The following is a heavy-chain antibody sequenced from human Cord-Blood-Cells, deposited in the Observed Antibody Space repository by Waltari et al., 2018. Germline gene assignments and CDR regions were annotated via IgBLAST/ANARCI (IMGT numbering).Heavy chain of an antibody. CDR2: IYYSGSP. D-gene: IGHD3-10*01. V-gene: IGHV4-39*01. Sequence: QLQLQESGPGLVKPSETLSLTCTVSGGSISSSSYYWGCIRQPPGKGLEWIGSIYYSGSPYYNPSLKSRVTISVDTSKNQFSLKLSSVTAADTAVYYCARLTYYYGSGSYYKGLFDYWGQGTLVTVSS. J-gene: IGHJ4*02. CDR1: GGSISSSSYY. CDR3: ARLTYYYGSGSYYKGLFDY.